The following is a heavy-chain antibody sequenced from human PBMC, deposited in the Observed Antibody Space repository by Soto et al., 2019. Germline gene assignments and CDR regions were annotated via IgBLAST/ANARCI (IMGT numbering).Heavy chain of an antibody. CDR3: AKGSHSSGRD. CDR2: ITGSGGST. J-gene: IGHJ4*02. CDR1: GFTFSSYA. Sequence: EVQLLESGGVLVQPGGSLRLSCAASGFTFSSYAMSWVRQAPGKRLEWVSAITGSGGSTYDADSVKGRFTISRDNSKNTLYLQMNSLRAEDTAVYYCAKGSHSSGRDWGQGTLVTVSS. D-gene: IGHD3-22*01. V-gene: IGHV3-23*01.